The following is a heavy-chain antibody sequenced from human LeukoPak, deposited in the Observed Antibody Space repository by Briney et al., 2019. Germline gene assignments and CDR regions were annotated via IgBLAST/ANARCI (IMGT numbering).Heavy chain of an antibody. D-gene: IGHD5-24*01. CDR3: ARRKATTTSNDAFDI. Sequence: GASVKVSCKASGYTFTGYYMHWVRQAPGQGLEWMGWINSNSVGTNYAQKFQGRVTMTRDTSISTAYMELSRLRSDDTAVYYCARRKATTTSNDAFDIWGQGTMVTVSS. V-gene: IGHV1-2*02. CDR1: GYTFTGYY. CDR2: INSNSVGT. J-gene: IGHJ3*02.